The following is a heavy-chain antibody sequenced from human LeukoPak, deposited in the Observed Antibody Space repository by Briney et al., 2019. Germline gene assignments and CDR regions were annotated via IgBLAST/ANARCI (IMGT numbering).Heavy chain of an antibody. CDR1: GFTVSSNY. J-gene: IGHJ4*02. CDR3: ARAGPSSSWHQFDY. CDR2: IYSGGST. V-gene: IGHV3-53*01. Sequence: GGSLRLSCAASGFTVSSNYMSWVRQAPGKGLEWVSVIYSGGSTFYADSVKGRFTISRDNSKNTLYLQMNRLRAEDTAVYYCARAGPSSSWHQFDYWGQGTLVTVSS. D-gene: IGHD6-13*01.